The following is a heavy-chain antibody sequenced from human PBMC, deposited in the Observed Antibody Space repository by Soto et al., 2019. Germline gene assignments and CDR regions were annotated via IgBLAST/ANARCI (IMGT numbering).Heavy chain of an antibody. J-gene: IGHJ3*02. CDR2: ISSSSSTI. CDR3: ASGSAFSSGWTLDAFDI. CDR1: GFTFSSYS. Sequence: QTGGSLRLSCAASGFTFSSYSMNWVRQAPGKGLEWVSYISSSSSTIYYADSVKGRFTISRDNAKNSLYLQMNSLRDEDTAVYYCASGSAFSSGWTLDAFDIWGQGTMVTVSS. V-gene: IGHV3-48*02. D-gene: IGHD6-19*01.